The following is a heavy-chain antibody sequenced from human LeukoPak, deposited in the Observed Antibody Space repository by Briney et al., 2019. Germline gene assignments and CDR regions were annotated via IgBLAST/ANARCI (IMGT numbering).Heavy chain of an antibody. CDR3: ARGLTGTHWGHFDY. CDR2: IYYSGST. CDR1: GGSISSGGYY. D-gene: IGHD1-20*01. J-gene: IGHJ4*02. V-gene: IGHV4-31*03. Sequence: SQTLSLACTVSGGSISSGGYYWSWIRQHPGKGLEWIGYIYYSGSTYYNPSLKSRVTISVDTSKNQFSLKLSSVTAADTAVYYCARGLTGTHWGHFDYWGQGTLVTVSS.